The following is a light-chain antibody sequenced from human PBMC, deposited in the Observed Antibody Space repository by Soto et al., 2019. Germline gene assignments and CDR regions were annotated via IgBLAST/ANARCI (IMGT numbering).Light chain of an antibody. CDR3: QQYNSWT. CDR1: QSISSW. J-gene: IGKJ1*01. CDR2: KAS. V-gene: IGKV1-5*03. Sequence: IRMTQSPSSLSASTGDRVTITCRASQSISSWLAWYRQKPGKAPKLLIYKASSLESGVPSRFSGSGSGTEFTLTISSLQPDDFATYYCQQYNSWTFGQGTKVDIK.